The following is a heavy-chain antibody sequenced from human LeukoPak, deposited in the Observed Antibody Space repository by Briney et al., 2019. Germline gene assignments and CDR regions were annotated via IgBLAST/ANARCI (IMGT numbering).Heavy chain of an antibody. V-gene: IGHV1-2*02. Sequence: GASGKVSCKASGYTFTCYYMHWVRQAPGQGLEWMGWINPNSGGTDYAQNFQGRVTLTRDTSLSTAYMELSRLGSDDTAVYFCARDLEVSSVNLGLDPWGQGTLVTVSS. D-gene: IGHD7-27*01. CDR2: INPNSGGT. J-gene: IGHJ5*02. CDR1: GYTFTCYY. CDR3: ARDLEVSSVNLGLDP.